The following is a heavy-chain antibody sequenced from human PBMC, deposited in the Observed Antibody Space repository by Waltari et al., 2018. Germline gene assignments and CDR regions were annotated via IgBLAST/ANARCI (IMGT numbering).Heavy chain of an antibody. J-gene: IGHJ5*02. V-gene: IGHV4-4*02. CDR1: GGSISSSNW. Sequence: QVQLQESGPGPVKPSGTLSLTCAVSGGSISSSNWWSWVSQPPGKGLEWIGEIYHSGSTNSNPSLKSRVTISVDKSKNQFSLKLSSVTAAYTAVYYWARDYGDSNGHWFDPWGQGTLVTVSS. CDR3: ARDYGDSNGHWFDP. D-gene: IGHD4-17*01. CDR2: IYHSGST.